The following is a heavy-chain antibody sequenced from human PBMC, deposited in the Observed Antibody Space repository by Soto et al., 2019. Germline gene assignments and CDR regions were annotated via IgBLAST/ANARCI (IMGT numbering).Heavy chain of an antibody. CDR3: SKDRVGGSNNNHFEH. D-gene: IGHD1-26*01. J-gene: IGHJ4*02. Sequence: LRPPCVASGFTFRDYGMHWVRQAPGKGLEWVAGISHHGLKEHYADSVKCRVTISRDNSKKTVYLQLNSVRGDDTAVYYCSKDRVGGSNNNHFEHWRQGPLVTVAS. CDR1: GFTFRDYG. CDR2: ISHHGLKE. V-gene: IGHV3-30*18.